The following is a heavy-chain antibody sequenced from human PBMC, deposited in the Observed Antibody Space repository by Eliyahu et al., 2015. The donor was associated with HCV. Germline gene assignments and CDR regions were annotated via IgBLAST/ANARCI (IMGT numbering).Heavy chain of an antibody. J-gene: IGHJ5*02. CDR3: ARRTIFGVVGVGWFDP. CDR1: GGSISSSSYY. V-gene: IGHV4-39*01. D-gene: IGHD3-3*01. CDR2: IYYSGST. Sequence: QLQLQESGPGLVKPSETLSLTCTVSGGSISSSSYYWGWIRQPPGKGLEWIGSIYYSGSTYYNPSLKSRVTISVDTSKNQFSLKLSSVTAADTAVYYCARRTIFGVVGVGWFDPWDQGTLVTVSS.